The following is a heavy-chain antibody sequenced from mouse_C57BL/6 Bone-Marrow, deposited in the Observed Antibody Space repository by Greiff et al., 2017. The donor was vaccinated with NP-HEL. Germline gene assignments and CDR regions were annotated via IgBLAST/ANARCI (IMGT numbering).Heavy chain of an antibody. V-gene: IGHV1-76*01. Sequence: VQLQQSGAELVRPGASVKLSCKASGYTFTDYYINWVKQRPGQGLEWIARIYPGSGNTYYNEKFKGKATLTAEKSSSTAYMQLSSLTSEDSAVYFCARPDYYGSSYWYFDVWGTGTTVTVSS. J-gene: IGHJ1*03. CDR3: ARPDYYGSSYWYFDV. CDR1: GYTFTDYY. D-gene: IGHD1-1*01. CDR2: IYPGSGNT.